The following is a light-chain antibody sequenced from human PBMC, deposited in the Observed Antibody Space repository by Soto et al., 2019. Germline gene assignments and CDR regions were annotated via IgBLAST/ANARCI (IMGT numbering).Light chain of an antibody. CDR2: DVS. V-gene: IGLV2-14*04. Sequence: TSSDVGGYNYVSWYQQHPGKAPKLMIYDVSNRPSGVSNRFSGSKSGNTASLNISGLQAEDEADYYCSSYTSSSTYVFGTVTKVTVL. CDR1: SSDVGGYNY. CDR3: SSYTSSSTYV. J-gene: IGLJ1*01.